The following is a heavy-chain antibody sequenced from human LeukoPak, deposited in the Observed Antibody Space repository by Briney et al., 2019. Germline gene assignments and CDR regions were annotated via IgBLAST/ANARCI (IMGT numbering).Heavy chain of an antibody. V-gene: IGHV3-33*06. CDR2: IWYDGSNK. CDR3: AKVLDSYYDFWSGGDYYYMDV. J-gene: IGHJ6*03. D-gene: IGHD3-3*01. CDR1: GFTFSSYG. Sequence: GRSLRLSCAASGFTFSSYGMHWVRQAPGKGLEWVAVIWYDGSNKYYADSVKGRFTISRDNSKNTLYLQMNSLRAEDTAVYYCAKVLDSYYDFWSGGDYYYMDVWGKGTTVTVSS.